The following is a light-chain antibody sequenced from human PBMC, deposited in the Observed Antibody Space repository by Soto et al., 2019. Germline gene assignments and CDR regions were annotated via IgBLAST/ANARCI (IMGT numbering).Light chain of an antibody. CDR3: SSYAGSNHVRVV. CDR1: SSDVGGYNY. Sequence: QSALTQPPSASGSHGQSVTISCTGTSSDVGGYNYVSWYQQHPGKAPKLMIYEVSKRPSGVPDRFSGSKSGNTASLTVSGLQAEDEADYYCSSYAGSNHVRVVFGGGTKLTVL. V-gene: IGLV2-8*01. CDR2: EVS. J-gene: IGLJ2*01.